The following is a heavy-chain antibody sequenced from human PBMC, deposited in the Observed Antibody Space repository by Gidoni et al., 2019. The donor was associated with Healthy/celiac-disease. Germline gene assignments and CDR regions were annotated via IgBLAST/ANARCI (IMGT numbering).Heavy chain of an antibody. Sequence: QVQLVESGGGVVQPGRSLRLSCAASGFTFSSYAMHWVRQAPGKGLEWVAVISYDGSNKYYADSVKGRFTISRDNSKNTLYLQMNSLRAEDTAVYYCASPHTDIVVVPAAPGAFDIWGQGTMVTVSS. CDR3: ASPHTDIVVVPAAPGAFDI. J-gene: IGHJ3*02. D-gene: IGHD2-2*01. CDR2: ISYDGSNK. CDR1: GFTFSSYA. V-gene: IGHV3-30-3*01.